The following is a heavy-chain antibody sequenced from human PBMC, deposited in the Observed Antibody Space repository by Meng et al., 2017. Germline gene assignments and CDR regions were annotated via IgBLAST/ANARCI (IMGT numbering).Heavy chain of an antibody. Sequence: EVQLLESGGGLVQPGGSLRLSCAASGLTFSSYAMNWVRQAPGKGLEWVSGISGSADSTYYADSVKGRFTISRDNSKNTLYLQMNSLRAEDTAVYYCATESAWGQGTLVTVSS. CDR1: GLTFSSYA. J-gene: IGHJ5*02. V-gene: IGHV3-23*01. CDR3: ATESA. CDR2: ISGSADST.